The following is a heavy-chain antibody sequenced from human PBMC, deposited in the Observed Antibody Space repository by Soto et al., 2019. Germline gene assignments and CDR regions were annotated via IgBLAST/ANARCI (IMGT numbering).Heavy chain of an antibody. CDR1: DYSFTSYW. CDR2: IDPSDSYT. CDR3: ARRGYSYGYHYYDGMDV. J-gene: IGHJ6*02. D-gene: IGHD5-18*01. Sequence: GASLKISCKGSDYSFTSYWISWVRQMPGKGLEWMGRIDPSDSYTNYSPSFQGHVTISADKSISTAYLQWSSLKASDTAMYYCARRGYSYGYHYYDGMDVWGQGTTVTVSS. V-gene: IGHV5-10-1*01.